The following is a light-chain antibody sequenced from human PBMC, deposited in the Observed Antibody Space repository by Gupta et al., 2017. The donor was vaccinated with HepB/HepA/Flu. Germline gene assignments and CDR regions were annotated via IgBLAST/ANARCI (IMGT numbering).Light chain of an antibody. CDR3: KEWESSTVV. CDR2: QDS. V-gene: IGLV3-1*01. CDR1: KLGEKD. J-gene: IGLJ2*01. Sequence: SYELTQPPSVSVSPGQTASITCSGDKLGEKDACWYQQKQAHSPRLVIFQDSKRHSAIPERVYAATSAKNATMLSIGTQAMEDADEYCKEWESSTVVFGGGTNLTVL.